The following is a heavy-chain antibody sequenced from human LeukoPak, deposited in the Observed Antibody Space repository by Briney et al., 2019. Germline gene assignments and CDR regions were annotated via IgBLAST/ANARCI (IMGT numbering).Heavy chain of an antibody. CDR2: IYYSGST. CDR3: ARASSSSWYKVRNWFDP. D-gene: IGHD6-13*01. CDR1: GFTLSTYA. J-gene: IGHJ5*02. V-gene: IGHV4-39*07. Sequence: PGGSLRLSCAASGFTLSTYAMSWVRQPPGKGLEWIGSIYYSGSTYYNPSLKSRVTISVDTSKSQFSLKLSSVTAADTAVYYCARASSSSWYKVRNWFDPWGQGTLVTVSS.